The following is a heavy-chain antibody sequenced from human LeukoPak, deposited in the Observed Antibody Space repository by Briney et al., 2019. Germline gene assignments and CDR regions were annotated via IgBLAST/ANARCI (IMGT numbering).Heavy chain of an antibody. CDR3: VRGRRSWYRFDY. Sequence: PSETLSLTCAVYGGPFSGYYWSWLRQPPGKGLEWIGEINHSGSTNYNPSLKGRVTISVGPSQKQFSLKIRPVTAADTAVFYFVRGRRSWYRFDYWGQGTLVTVSS. D-gene: IGHD6-13*01. V-gene: IGHV4-34*01. J-gene: IGHJ4*02. CDR2: INHSGST. CDR1: GGPFSGYY.